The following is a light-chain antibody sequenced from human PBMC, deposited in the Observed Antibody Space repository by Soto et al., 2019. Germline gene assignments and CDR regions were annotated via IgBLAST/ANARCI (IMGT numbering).Light chain of an antibody. J-gene: IGKJ1*01. CDR2: GAS. V-gene: IGKV3-20*01. CDR3: QQYNNYFRT. CDR1: QSISSSY. Sequence: EIVLTQSPGTLSLSPGERATLSCRASQSISSSYLAWYQQKPGQAPRLLMYGASSRATGIPDRFSGSGSGTDFTLTISRLEPEDVAVYYCQQYNNYFRTFGQGTKVEIK.